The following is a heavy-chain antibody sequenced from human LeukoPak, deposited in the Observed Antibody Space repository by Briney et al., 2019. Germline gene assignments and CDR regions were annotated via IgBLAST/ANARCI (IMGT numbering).Heavy chain of an antibody. Sequence: PGGSLRLSCAASGFTFSSYGMHWVRQAPGKGLEWVAVISYDGSNKYYADSVKGRFTISRDNSKNTLYLQMNSLRAEDTAVYYCAKAAIAVAGRTPKTGRPYYFDYWGQGTLVTVSS. CDR1: GFTFSSYG. D-gene: IGHD6-19*01. CDR3: AKAAIAVAGRTPKTGRPYYFDY. J-gene: IGHJ4*02. CDR2: ISYDGSNK. V-gene: IGHV3-30*18.